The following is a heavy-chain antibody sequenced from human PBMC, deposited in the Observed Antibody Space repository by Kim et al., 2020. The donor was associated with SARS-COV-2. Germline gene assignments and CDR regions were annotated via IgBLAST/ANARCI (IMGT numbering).Heavy chain of an antibody. CDR3: ARDGGYYNFDSDYYGMDV. J-gene: IGHJ6*02. D-gene: IGHD3-9*01. V-gene: IGHV1-69*13. CDR1: GGTFSSYA. Sequence: SVKVSCKASGGTFSSYAISWVRQAPGQGLEWMGGIIPIFGTANYAQKFQGRVTITADESTSTAYMELSSLRSEDTAVYYCARDGGYYNFDSDYYGMDVWGQGTTVTVSS. CDR2: IIPIFGTA.